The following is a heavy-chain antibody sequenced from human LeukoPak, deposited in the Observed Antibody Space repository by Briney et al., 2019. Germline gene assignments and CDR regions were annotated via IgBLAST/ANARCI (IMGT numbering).Heavy chain of an antibody. CDR3: AKTLIDYEIDY. J-gene: IGHJ4*02. CDR2: ISGSGGST. V-gene: IGHV3-23*01. D-gene: IGHD4-17*01. Sequence: GGSLRLSCAASGFTFSSYAMSWVRQAPGKGLEWGSDISGSGGSTYYADSVKGRFTISRDNSKNTLYLQMNSLRAEDTAVYYCAKTLIDYEIDYWGQGTLVTVSS. CDR1: GFTFSSYA.